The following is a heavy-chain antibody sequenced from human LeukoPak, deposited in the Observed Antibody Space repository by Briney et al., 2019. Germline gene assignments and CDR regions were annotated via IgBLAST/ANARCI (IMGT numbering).Heavy chain of an antibody. CDR1: GGSISSSSYY. CDR2: IYYSGST. CDR3: ARHRIVVVPAAMALMAFDI. V-gene: IGHV4-39*01. J-gene: IGHJ3*02. Sequence: SETLSLTCTVSGGSISSSSYYWGWIRQPPGKGLEWIGSIYYSGSTYYNPSLKSRVTISVDTSKNQFSLKLSSVTAADTAVYYCARHRIVVVPAAMALMAFDIWGQGTMVTVSS. D-gene: IGHD2-2*01.